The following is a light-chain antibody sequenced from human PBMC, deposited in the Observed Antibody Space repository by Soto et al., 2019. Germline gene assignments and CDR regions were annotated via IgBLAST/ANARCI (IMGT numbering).Light chain of an antibody. J-gene: IGLJ1*01. CDR1: SRDVGDYIY. V-gene: IGLV2-14*01. Sequence: QSALTQPASVSGSPGQSITIFCTSTSRDVGDYIYVSWYRQHPGKTRKLMSYHVTSRPSGGSYCFSGSKSGITAILTISGLQAEDEADYYCSSWTTRSSYVFGTGSKVTVL. CDR2: HVT. CDR3: SSWTTRSSYV.